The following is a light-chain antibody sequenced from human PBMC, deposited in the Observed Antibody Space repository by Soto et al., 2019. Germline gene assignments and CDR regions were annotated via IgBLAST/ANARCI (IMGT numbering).Light chain of an antibody. Sequence: DIVLTQSPGTLSVSPGERATLSCRASESVSTFLAWYQHKPGQAPRLLIYDASNRATGIPARFSGSASGTDFTLTISSLEPEDFAVYYCQQRSSWPLTFGGGTKVDIK. CDR3: QQRSSWPLT. V-gene: IGKV3-11*01. CDR1: ESVSTF. CDR2: DAS. J-gene: IGKJ4*01.